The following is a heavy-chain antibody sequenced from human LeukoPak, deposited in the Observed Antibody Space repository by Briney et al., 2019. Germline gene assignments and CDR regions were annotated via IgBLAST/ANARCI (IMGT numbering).Heavy chain of an antibody. V-gene: IGHV4-59*01. CDR3: ARGGSRDGYNRPLDY. CDR1: GGTISSYY. CDR2: TYYSGSA. J-gene: IGHJ4*02. Sequence: SETLSLTCAVSGGTISSYYWSWIRQPPGKGLEWIGYTYYSGSANYSPSLKSRVTMSVDTSKNQFSLRLSSVTAADTAVYYCARGGSRDGYNRPLDYWGQGTLVSVSS. D-gene: IGHD5-24*01.